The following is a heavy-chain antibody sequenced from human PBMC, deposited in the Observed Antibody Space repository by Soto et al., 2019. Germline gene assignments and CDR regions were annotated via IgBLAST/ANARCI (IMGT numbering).Heavy chain of an antibody. CDR1: GGSISSYY. V-gene: IGHV4-59*01. D-gene: IGHD3-10*01. CDR2: IYYSGST. CDR3: AREGVRGVNYIYYFDY. Sequence: PSETLSLTCTVSGGSISSYYWSWIRQPPGKGLEWIGYIYYSGSTNYNPSLKSRVTISVDTSKNQFSLKLSSVTAADTAVYYCAREGVRGVNYIYYFDYWGQGTLVTVS. J-gene: IGHJ4*02.